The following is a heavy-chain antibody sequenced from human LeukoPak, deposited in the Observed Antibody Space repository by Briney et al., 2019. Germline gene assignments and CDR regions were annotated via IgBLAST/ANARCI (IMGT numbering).Heavy chain of an antibody. D-gene: IGHD5-18*01. CDR3: ARMSAMATFDY. CDR1: GFTFSSYA. V-gene: IGHV3-21*01. Sequence: GGSLRLSCAGSGFTFSSYAMNWVRQAPGKGLEWVSSISSSSSYIYYADSVKGRFTISRDNAKNSLYLQMNSLRAEDTAVYYCARMSAMATFDYWGQGTLVTVSS. J-gene: IGHJ4*02. CDR2: ISSSSSYI.